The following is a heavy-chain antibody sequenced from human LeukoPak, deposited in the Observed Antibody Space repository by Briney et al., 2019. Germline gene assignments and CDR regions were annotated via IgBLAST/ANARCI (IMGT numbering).Heavy chain of an antibody. V-gene: IGHV1-2*02. CDR2: INPYSGGT. CDR3: ARPYCSGGSCHDYFDY. J-gene: IGHJ4*02. D-gene: IGHD2-15*01. CDR1: GYTFTGYY. Sequence: LWASVKVSCKASGYTFTGYYMRWVRQAPGQGLEWVGWINPYSGGTKYAQKFQGRVTMTRDTSINTAYMELRRLKSDDTAVYYCARPYCSGGSCHDYFDYWGQGTLVTVSS.